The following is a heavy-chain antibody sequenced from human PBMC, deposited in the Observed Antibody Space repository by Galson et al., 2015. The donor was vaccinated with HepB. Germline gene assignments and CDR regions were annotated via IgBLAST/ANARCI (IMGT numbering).Heavy chain of an antibody. J-gene: IGHJ4*02. D-gene: IGHD3-16*01. Sequence: SLRLSCAASGFTFNMFWMSWVHQAPGKGLEWVANTNQDGSEEYYVDSVKGRFTISRDNAKNSLYLKMNSLRAEDTAVYYCARDAYKSSYYFDSWGQGALVTVSS. CDR3: ARDAYKSSYYFDS. V-gene: IGHV3-7*03. CDR2: TNQDGSEE. CDR1: GFTFNMFW.